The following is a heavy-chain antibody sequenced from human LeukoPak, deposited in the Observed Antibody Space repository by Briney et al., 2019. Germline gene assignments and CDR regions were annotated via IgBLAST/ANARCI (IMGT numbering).Heavy chain of an antibody. J-gene: IGHJ4*02. CDR3: ARQAWNYFDY. CDR2: IYYSGSA. V-gene: IGHV4-39*01. Sequence: SETLSLTCTVSGGSISGSSYYWGWIRQPPGKGLEWIGTIYYSGSAYYNPSLKSRVTISVDTSKSQFSLKLSSVTAADTAVYYCARQAWNYFDYWGQGTLVTVSS. CDR1: GGSISGSSYY. D-gene: IGHD1-1*01.